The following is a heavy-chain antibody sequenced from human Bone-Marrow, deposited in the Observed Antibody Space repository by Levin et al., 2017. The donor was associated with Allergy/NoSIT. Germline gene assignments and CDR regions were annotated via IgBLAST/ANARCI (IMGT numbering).Heavy chain of an antibody. CDR2: INAGNGNT. J-gene: IGHJ3*02. D-gene: IGHD3-3*01. CDR3: ARGGITIFGVVIPSTFDAFDI. V-gene: IGHV1-3*01. CDR1: GYTFTSYA. Sequence: GESLKISCKASGYTFTSYAMHWVRQAPGQRLEWMGWINAGNGNTKYSQKFQGRVTITRDTSASTAYMELSSLRSEDTAVYYCARGGITIFGVVIPSTFDAFDIWGQGTMVTVSS.